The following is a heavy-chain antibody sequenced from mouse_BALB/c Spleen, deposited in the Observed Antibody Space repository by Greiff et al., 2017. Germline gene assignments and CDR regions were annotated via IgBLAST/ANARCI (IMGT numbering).Heavy chain of an antibody. D-gene: IGHD2-2*01. Sequence: EVQRVESGGGLVQPGGSLKLSCAASGFTFSSYTMSWVRQTPEKRLEWVAYISTGGGSTYYPDTVKGRFTISRDNAKNTLYLQMSSLKSEDTAMYYCARHGGNDDAMDYWGQGTSVTVSS. CDR3: ARHGGNDDAMDY. V-gene: IGHV5-12-2*01. CDR2: ISTGGGST. CDR1: GFTFSSYT. J-gene: IGHJ4*01.